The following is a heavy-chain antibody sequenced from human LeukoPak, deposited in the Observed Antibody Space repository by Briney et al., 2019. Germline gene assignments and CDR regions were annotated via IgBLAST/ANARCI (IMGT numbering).Heavy chain of an antibody. D-gene: IGHD6-13*01. CDR3: ARNTRRYSSSWYAGSNNNWFDP. Sequence: SVKVSCKASGGTFSSYAISWVRQAPGQGLEWMGGIIPIFGTANYAQKFQGRVTITADESTSTAYMELSSLRSEDTAVYYCARNTRRYSSSWYAGSNNNWFDPWGQGTLVTVSS. CDR1: GGTFSSYA. V-gene: IGHV1-69*13. J-gene: IGHJ5*02. CDR2: IIPIFGTA.